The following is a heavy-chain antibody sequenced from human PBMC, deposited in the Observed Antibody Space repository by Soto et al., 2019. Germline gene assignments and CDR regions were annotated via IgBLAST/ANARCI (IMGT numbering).Heavy chain of an antibody. J-gene: IGHJ2*01. CDR2: ITPMFGTA. V-gene: IGHV1-69*05. Sequence: QVQLVQSGAEVKKYGSSVKVSCKASGGTFSRYAISWVRQAPGQGLEWMGGITPMFGTANYAQRFQGRATITSAEPTIXAYMQLSSLRSDDTAVYYCAQTLGLAVAGPGRFDLWGRGTLVTVSS. CDR3: AQTLGLAVAGPGRFDL. CDR1: GGTFSRYA. D-gene: IGHD6-19*01.